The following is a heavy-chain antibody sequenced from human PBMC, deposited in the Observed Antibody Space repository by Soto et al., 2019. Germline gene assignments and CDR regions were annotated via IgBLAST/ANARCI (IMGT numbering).Heavy chain of an antibody. J-gene: IGHJ5*02. V-gene: IGHV3-23*01. CDR2: ISGSGGST. D-gene: IGHD3-3*01. CDR1: GFTFSSYA. Sequence: GSLRLSCAASGFTFSSYAMSWVRQAPGKGLEWVSAISGSGGSTYYADSVKGRFTISRDNSKNTLYLQMNSLRAEDTAVYYCAKDPEYDFWSGSWFDPWGQGTLVTVPQ. CDR3: AKDPEYDFWSGSWFDP.